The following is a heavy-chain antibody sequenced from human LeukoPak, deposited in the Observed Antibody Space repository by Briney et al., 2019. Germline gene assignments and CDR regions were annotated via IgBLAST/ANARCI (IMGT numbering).Heavy chain of an antibody. Sequence: GGSLRLSCAASGFTFSICPMTWVRQAPGKGLEWVSSISDSGVNTWYADSVKGRFIISRDNSKNTMYLQMNRLRAEDTAVYYCASGITLLRGVMDFWGQGTLVTVSS. CDR2: ISDSGVNT. D-gene: IGHD3-10*01. CDR1: GFTFSICP. V-gene: IGHV3-23*01. J-gene: IGHJ4*02. CDR3: ASGITLLRGVMDF.